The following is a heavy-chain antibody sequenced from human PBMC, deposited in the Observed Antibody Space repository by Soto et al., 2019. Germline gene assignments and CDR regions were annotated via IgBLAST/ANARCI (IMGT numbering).Heavy chain of an antibody. V-gene: IGHV3-74*01. J-gene: IGHJ5*02. CDR3: AAGLLPRISGTTVTP. Sequence: EVQVVESGGGLVQPGGSLRLSCAASGFTFSRYWMHWVRQVPGKGLVWVSRINIEGTSATYADSVKGRFTISRDNARNTLFLQMNSLRAEDSAVYYCAAGLLPRISGTTVTPWGQGTLVIVSS. CDR1: GFTFSRYW. CDR2: INIEGTSA. D-gene: IGHD1-7*01.